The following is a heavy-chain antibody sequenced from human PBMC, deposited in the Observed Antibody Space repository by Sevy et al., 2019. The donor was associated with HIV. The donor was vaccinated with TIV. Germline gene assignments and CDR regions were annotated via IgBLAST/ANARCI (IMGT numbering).Heavy chain of an antibody. Sequence: SETLSLTCTVSGGSISSGAYYWNWIRQHPGKGLEWIGYIYYSGSIYYSPSLKSRVSISGDTSKNQFSLKLTSVTAADTAVYYCARVAHGDYVGWFDPWGQGTLVTVSS. V-gene: IGHV4-31*03. J-gene: IGHJ5*02. D-gene: IGHD4-17*01. CDR3: ARVAHGDYVGWFDP. CDR1: GGSISSGAYY. CDR2: IYYSGSI.